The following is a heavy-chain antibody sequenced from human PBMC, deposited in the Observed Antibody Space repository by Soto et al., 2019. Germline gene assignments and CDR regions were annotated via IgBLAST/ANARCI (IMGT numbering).Heavy chain of an antibody. D-gene: IGHD3-22*01. V-gene: IGHV4-61*01. CDR3: ARGGYYDSSGAFDY. CDR1: GGSVSSGSYY. Sequence: QVQLQESGPGLVKPSETLSLTCTVSGGSVSSGSYYWSWIRQPPGKGLEWIGYIYYSGSTNYNPSLKSRVTISVDTSKNQFSLKLSSVTAADTAVYYCARGGYYDSSGAFDYWGQGTLVTVSS. CDR2: IYYSGST. J-gene: IGHJ4*02.